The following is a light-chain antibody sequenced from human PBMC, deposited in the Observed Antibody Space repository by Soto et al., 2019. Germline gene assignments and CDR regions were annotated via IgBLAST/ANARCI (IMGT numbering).Light chain of an antibody. CDR2: DSS. Sequence: DIQMTQSPPSLSASVGDRVTIACQASQDISNYLNWYQQKPGKAPKLLIYDSSDLETGVPSRFSGSGSGTDFTFTISSLQPEDVATYYCQQYDTLPYTFGQGTKLQLK. V-gene: IGKV1-33*01. CDR1: QDISNY. CDR3: QQYDTLPYT. J-gene: IGKJ2*01.